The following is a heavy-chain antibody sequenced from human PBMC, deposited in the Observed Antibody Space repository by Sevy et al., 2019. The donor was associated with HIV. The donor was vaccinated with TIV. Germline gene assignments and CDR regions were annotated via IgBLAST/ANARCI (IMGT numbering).Heavy chain of an antibody. V-gene: IGHV3-7*01. CDR3: ARELWPGDY. CDR1: GFSFSDYY. CDR2: IKQDGSQR. Sequence: GGSLRLSCAASGFSFSDYYMGWVRQAPGKGLEWVANIKQDGSQRYYVDSVKGRFTISRDNAKNSVYLQMNSLRVDDTSVYYCARELWPGDYWGQGTLVTVSS. D-gene: IGHD2-21*01. J-gene: IGHJ4*02.